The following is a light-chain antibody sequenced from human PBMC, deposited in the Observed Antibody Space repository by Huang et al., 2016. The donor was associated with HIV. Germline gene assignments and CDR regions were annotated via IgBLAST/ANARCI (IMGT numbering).Light chain of an antibody. CDR2: LGS. V-gene: IGKV2-28*01. CDR3: MQALQTPGT. Sequence: DIVMTQSPLSLPVTPGEPASISCRSSQSLLYSSGYNYLDWYVQKPGQSPQLLIYLGSNRASGVPDRFSGRGAGTDFTRKISRVEAEDVGVYYCMQALQTPGTFGGGTKVEIK. J-gene: IGKJ4*01. CDR1: QSLLYSSGYNY.